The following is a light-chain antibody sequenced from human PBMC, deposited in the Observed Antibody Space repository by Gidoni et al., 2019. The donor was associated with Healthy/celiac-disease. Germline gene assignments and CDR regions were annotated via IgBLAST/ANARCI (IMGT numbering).Light chain of an antibody. CDR3: QVWDSRSDHVV. V-gene: IGLV3-21*02. CDR2: DDS. CDR1: HIGSKS. J-gene: IGLJ2*01. Sequence: SYVLTQPPSVSVAPGQTARITCGGNHIGSKSVHWYQQKPGQAPVLGVYDDSERPSGIPERFSGSNSGNTATLTISRVEAGDEADYYCQVWDSRSDHVVLGGGTKLTVL.